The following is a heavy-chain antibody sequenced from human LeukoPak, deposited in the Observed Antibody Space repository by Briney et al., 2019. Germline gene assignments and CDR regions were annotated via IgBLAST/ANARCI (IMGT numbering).Heavy chain of an antibody. D-gene: IGHD3-3*01. V-gene: IGHV1-24*01. CDR2: FDPEDGET. CDR1: GYILTELS. CDR3: ATLNYDFWTGDP. Sequence: ASVEVSCKVSGYILTELSMHWVRQAPGKGLEWMGGFDPEDGETIYAQKFQGRVTMTEDTSTDTASMELSSLRSEDTAVYYCATLNYDFWTGDPWGQGTLVTVSS. J-gene: IGHJ5*02.